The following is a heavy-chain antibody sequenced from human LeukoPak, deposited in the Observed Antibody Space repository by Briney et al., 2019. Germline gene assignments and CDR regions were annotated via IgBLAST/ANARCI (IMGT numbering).Heavy chain of an antibody. CDR3: AKDYLDIVVVPAALDAFDI. CDR2: ISGSGGST. CDR1: GFTFRDYW. Sequence: GGSLRLSCAASGFTFRDYWMHWVRQAPGKGLEWVSVISGSGGSTYYADSVKGRFTISRDNSKNTLYLQMNSLRAEDTAVYYCAKDYLDIVVVPAALDAFDIWGQGTMVTVSS. V-gene: IGHV3-23*01. J-gene: IGHJ3*02. D-gene: IGHD2-2*03.